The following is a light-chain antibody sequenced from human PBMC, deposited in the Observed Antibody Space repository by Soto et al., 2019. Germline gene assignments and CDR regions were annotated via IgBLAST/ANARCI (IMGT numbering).Light chain of an antibody. V-gene: IGKV1-39*01. CDR2: GAS. J-gene: IGKJ4*01. CDR1: QDINRY. CDR3: QQSYTKPLT. Sequence: DIQMTQSPSSLSASVGDRVTITCRTSQDINRYLNWYQHKPGRAPKLLIYGASILQSGVPSRFSGTGSGTHFTLTISSLQPEDFTTYYCQQSYTKPLTFGGGTKVDIK.